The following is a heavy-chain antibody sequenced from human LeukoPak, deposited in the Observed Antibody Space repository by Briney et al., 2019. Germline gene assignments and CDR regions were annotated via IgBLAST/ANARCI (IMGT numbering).Heavy chain of an antibody. D-gene: IGHD4-17*01. J-gene: IGHJ4*02. Sequence: PGGSLRLSCAVSGFTVSSNYMSWVRQAPGKGLEWVSVIYSGGDTYYADSVKGRFTISRDNAKNSLYLQMDSLRDEDTAVYYCARDRDYAFDYWGQGTLVTVSS. CDR1: GFTVSSNY. CDR2: IYSGGDT. CDR3: ARDRDYAFDY. V-gene: IGHV3-53*01.